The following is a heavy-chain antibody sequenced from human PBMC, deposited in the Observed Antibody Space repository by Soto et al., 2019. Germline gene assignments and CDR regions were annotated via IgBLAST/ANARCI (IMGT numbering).Heavy chain of an antibody. V-gene: IGHV3-30-3*01. CDR3: ARDILTGSPNLYYYYGMDV. CDR2: ISYDGSNK. CDR1: GFTFSSYA. D-gene: IGHD3-9*01. Sequence: PGGSLRLSCAASGFTFSSYAMHWVRQAPGKGLEWVAVISYDGSNKYYADSVKGRFTISRDNSKNTLYLQMNSLRAEDTAVYYCARDILTGSPNLYYYYGMDVWGQGTTVTVSS. J-gene: IGHJ6*02.